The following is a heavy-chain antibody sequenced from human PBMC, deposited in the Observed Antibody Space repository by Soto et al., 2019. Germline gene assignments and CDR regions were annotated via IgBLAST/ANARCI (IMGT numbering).Heavy chain of an antibody. CDR2: MNPTSEKI. CDR3: ARRQLRVWGNAFDV. D-gene: IGHD3-16*01. J-gene: IGHJ3*01. V-gene: IGHV1-8*02. CDR1: QYSFTNRD. Sequence: ASLNVSDKPSQYSFTNRDLKYVQLTPGQGLEWLGWMNPTSEKIGVAEKFRGRVTLTWNTSTSTAHLELSSLTSQDTAIYFCARRQLRVWGNAFDVWGQGTRVTVSS.